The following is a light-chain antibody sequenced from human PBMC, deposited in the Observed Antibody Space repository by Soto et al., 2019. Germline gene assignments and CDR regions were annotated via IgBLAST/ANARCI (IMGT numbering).Light chain of an antibody. V-gene: IGLV2-14*03. CDR1: SSDVGGYNY. Sequence: SVLTQPASVSGSPGQSITISCTGTSSDVGGYNYVSWYQQHPVKAPKLMIYDVTNRPSGISVRFSGSKSGNTASLTIFGLQAEDEADYYCSSYTTSSTPYVFGTGTKVTVL. J-gene: IGLJ1*01. CDR2: DVT. CDR3: SSYTTSSTPYV.